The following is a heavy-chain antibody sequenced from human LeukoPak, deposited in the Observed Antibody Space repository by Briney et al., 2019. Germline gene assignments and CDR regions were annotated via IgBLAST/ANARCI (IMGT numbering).Heavy chain of an antibody. CDR1: GYSISSGYY. CDR2: LYHSGNT. Sequence: PSETLSLTRAVSGYSISSGYYWGWIRQPPGKGLEWIGSLYHSGNTYYNPSLKSRVTISVDTSKNQFSLKLSSVTAADTAVYYCARGQQPEVWGQGTLVTVSS. D-gene: IGHD6-13*01. V-gene: IGHV4-38-2*01. J-gene: IGHJ4*02. CDR3: ARGQQPEV.